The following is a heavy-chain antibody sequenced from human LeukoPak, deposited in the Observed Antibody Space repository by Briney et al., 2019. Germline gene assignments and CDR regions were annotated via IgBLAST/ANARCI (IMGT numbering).Heavy chain of an antibody. CDR1: GFTFSSYS. Sequence: GGSLRLSCAASGFTFSSYSMNWVRQAPGKGLEWVSSISSSSSYIYYADSVKGRFTISRDNAKNSLYLQMNSLRAEDTAVYYCAKARGGATVFDAFDIWGQGTMVTVSS. V-gene: IGHV3-21*01. D-gene: IGHD1-26*01. CDR2: ISSSSSYI. CDR3: AKARGGATVFDAFDI. J-gene: IGHJ3*02.